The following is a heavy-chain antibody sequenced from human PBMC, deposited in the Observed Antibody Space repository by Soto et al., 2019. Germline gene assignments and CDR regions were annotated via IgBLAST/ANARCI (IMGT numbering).Heavy chain of an antibody. CDR2: ISGSGGST. CDR3: AKVPVGATGRFDD. Sequence: PGGSLRLSCAGSGFTFSNYAMSWVRQAPGKGLAWVSAISGSGGSTYYASSVKGRFTISRDNSKNTLYLQMNSPGAEDTALYYCAKVPVGATGRFDDWGQGTLVTVSS. D-gene: IGHD1-26*01. J-gene: IGHJ4*02. CDR1: GFTFSNYA. V-gene: IGHV3-23*01.